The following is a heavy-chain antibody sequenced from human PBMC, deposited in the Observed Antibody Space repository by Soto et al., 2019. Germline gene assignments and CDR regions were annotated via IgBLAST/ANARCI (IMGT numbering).Heavy chain of an antibody. J-gene: IGHJ6*02. CDR2: INPNSGGT. CDR1: GYTFTGYY. V-gene: IGHV1-2*02. CDR3: AIASIAAAGTHPYYYYYYGMDV. Sequence: GPSVKVSCKASGYTFTGYYMHWVRQAPGQGLEWMGWINPNSGGTNYAQKFQGRVTMTRDTSISTAYMELSRLRSDDTAVYYCAIASIAAAGTHPYYYYYYGMDVWGQGTTVTVSS. D-gene: IGHD6-13*01.